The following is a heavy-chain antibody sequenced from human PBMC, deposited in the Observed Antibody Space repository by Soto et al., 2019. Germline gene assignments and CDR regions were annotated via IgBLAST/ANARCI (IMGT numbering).Heavy chain of an antibody. J-gene: IGHJ6*03. Sequence: GGSLRLSCAASGFTFSSYGMHWVRQAPCKGLEWVAVISYDGSNKYYADSVKGRFTISRDNSKNTLYLQMNSLRAEDTAVYYCAKDRGRDYTVRYYYYYMDVWGKGTTVTVSS. CDR3: AKDRGRDYTVRYYYYYMDV. CDR1: GFTFSSYG. CDR2: ISYDGSNK. V-gene: IGHV3-30*18. D-gene: IGHD4-4*01.